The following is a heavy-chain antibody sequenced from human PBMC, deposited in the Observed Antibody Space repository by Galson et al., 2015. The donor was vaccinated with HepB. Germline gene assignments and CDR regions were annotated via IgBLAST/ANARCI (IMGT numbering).Heavy chain of an antibody. V-gene: IGHV3-15*01. CDR3: TTDPPERGVVAVPAATYYHYYGMTV. D-gene: IGHD2-15*01. Sequence: LRLSCAASGFSFNNAWLTWVRQAPGKGLEWVGRVKRKSDGGEPDYAAPVRGRFSISRDDSRTTLYLQMYSLKAEDTAVYYCTTDPPERGVVAVPAATYYHYYGMTVWGRGTTVTVSS. CDR1: GFSFNNAW. CDR2: VKRKSDGGEP. J-gene: IGHJ6*02.